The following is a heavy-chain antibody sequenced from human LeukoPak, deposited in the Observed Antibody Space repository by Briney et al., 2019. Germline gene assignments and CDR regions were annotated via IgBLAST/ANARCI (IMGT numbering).Heavy chain of an antibody. Sequence: SETLSLTCAVYGGSFSGYYWSWIRQPPGQGLEWFGEINHSGRTNYNPSLKSRVTISVDTSKNQFSLKLSSVTAADTAVYYCATSSLWFGRKRNYYYYYYMDVWGKGTTVTISS. D-gene: IGHD3-10*01. CDR3: ATSSLWFGRKRNYYYYYYMDV. CDR1: GGSFSGYY. V-gene: IGHV4-34*01. J-gene: IGHJ6*03. CDR2: INHSGRT.